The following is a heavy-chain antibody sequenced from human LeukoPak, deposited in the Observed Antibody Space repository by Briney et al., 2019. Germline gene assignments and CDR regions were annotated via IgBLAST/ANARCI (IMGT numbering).Heavy chain of an antibody. CDR3: AREDSLVVPAADIDY. J-gene: IGHJ4*02. V-gene: IGHV1-69*04. Sequence: ASVKVSCKASGGTFSSYAISWVRQAPGQGLEWMGRIIPILGIANYAQKFQGRVTITADKSTSTAYMELSSLRSEDTAVYYCAREDSLVVPAADIDYWGQGTLVTVSS. D-gene: IGHD2-2*01. CDR1: GGTFSSYA. CDR2: IIPILGIA.